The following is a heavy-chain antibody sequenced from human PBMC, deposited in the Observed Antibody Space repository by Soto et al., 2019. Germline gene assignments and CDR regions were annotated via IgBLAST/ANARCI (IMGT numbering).Heavy chain of an antibody. J-gene: IGHJ5*02. CDR1: GYTFTSYG. CDR3: ARVVGALGHWFDP. D-gene: IGHD1-26*01. Sequence: ASVKVSCKASGYTFTSYGLSWVRQAPGQGLEWMGRISAYNYNTNYAQKLQGRVTMTTDTSTSTAYMELRSLRSDDTAVYYCARVVGALGHWFDPWGQGTXVTVSS. V-gene: IGHV1-18*01. CDR2: ISAYNYNT.